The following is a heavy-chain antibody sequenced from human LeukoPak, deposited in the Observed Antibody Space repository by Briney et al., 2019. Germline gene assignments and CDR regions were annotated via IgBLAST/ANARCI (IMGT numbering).Heavy chain of an antibody. CDR3: ARESNRRYYDFWSGPRDAFDI. Sequence: GGSLRLSCAASGFTFSSYGMHWVRQAPGKGLEWVAVIWYDGSNKYYADSVKGRFTISRDNSKNTLYLQMNSLRAEDTAVYYCARESNRRYYDFWSGPRDAFDIWGQGTMVTVSS. CDR2: IWYDGSNK. D-gene: IGHD3-3*01. CDR1: GFTFSSYG. V-gene: IGHV3-33*01. J-gene: IGHJ3*02.